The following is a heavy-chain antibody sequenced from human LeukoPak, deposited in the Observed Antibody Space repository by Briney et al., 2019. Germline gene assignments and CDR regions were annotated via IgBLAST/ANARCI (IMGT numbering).Heavy chain of an antibody. J-gene: IGHJ4*02. CDR3: ARDSGSGSYYLNY. D-gene: IGHD3-10*01. CDR2: IYYSGST. CDR1: GGSISSGGYY. Sequence: SETLSLTCTVSGGSISSGGYYWSWIRQHPGKGLEWIGHIYYSGSTYYNPSLKSRVTISVDTSKNQFSLKLSSVTAADTAVYYCARDSGSGSYYLNYWGQGTLVTVSS. V-gene: IGHV4-31*03.